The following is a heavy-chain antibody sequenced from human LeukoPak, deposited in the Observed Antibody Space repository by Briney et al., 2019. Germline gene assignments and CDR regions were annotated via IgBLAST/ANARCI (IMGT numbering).Heavy chain of an antibody. J-gene: IGHJ4*02. CDR3: ARAPLWFGELQRFY. CDR1: GFTFSTYA. D-gene: IGHD3-10*01. CDR2: IADSGLDT. Sequence: SGGSLRLSCAASGFTFSTYAMSWVRQAPGKGLEWVSSIADSGLDTSYADSVQGRFTISRDNAKNSLYLQMNSLRAEDTAVYYCARAPLWFGELQRFYWGQGTLVTVSS. V-gene: IGHV3-23*01.